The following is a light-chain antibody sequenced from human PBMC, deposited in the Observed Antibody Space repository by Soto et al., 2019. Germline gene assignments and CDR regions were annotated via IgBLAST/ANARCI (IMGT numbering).Light chain of an antibody. V-gene: IGKV3-20*01. J-gene: IGKJ4*01. Sequence: DIVLTQSPGTLSFSPGERATLSCRASQSIHYSYLTWYQQKPGQAPRLLIYGASSRPTGIPDRFSGSGSGTDFTLTISRLEPEDFAVYYCQHYGSSPSLTFGGGTKVDI. CDR2: GAS. CDR1: QSIHYSY. CDR3: QHYGSSPSLT.